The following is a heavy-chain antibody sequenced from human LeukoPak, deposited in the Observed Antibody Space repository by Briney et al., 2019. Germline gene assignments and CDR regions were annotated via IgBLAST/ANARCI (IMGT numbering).Heavy chain of an antibody. V-gene: IGHV4-39*01. Sequence: PSETLSLTCTVSGGSISSSSYYWGWIRQPPGKGLEWIGSIYYSGSTYYNPSLKSRVTISVDTSKNQFSLKLSSVTAADTAVYYCARPVQDGRFRYYGSGSQYYFDYWGQGTLVTVSS. CDR3: ARPVQDGRFRYYGSGSQYYFDY. CDR1: GGSISSSSYY. J-gene: IGHJ4*02. D-gene: IGHD3-10*01. CDR2: IYYSGST.